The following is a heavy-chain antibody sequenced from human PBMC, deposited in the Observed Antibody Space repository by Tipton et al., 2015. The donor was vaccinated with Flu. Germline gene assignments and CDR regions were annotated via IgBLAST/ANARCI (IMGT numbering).Heavy chain of an antibody. Sequence: TLSLTCAVYGGSFSGYYWSWIRQPPGKGLEWIGYIYYSGSTNYNPSLKSRVTISVDTSKNQFSLKLSSVTAADTAVYYCARRDSGYDPEGYWGQGTLVTVSS. D-gene: IGHD5-12*01. V-gene: IGHV4-59*01. CDR3: ARRDSGYDPEGY. J-gene: IGHJ4*02. CDR2: IYYSGST. CDR1: GGSFSGYY.